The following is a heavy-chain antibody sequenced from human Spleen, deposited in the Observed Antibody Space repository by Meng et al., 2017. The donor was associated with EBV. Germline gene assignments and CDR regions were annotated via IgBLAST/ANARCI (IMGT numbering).Heavy chain of an antibody. V-gene: IGHV4-61*01. J-gene: IGHJ4*02. Sequence: VQPQWSRPGLVTPSWPLFPPLPCSWWRGQRRYLLLKRDPPAPREGTGVDWIYAYTGITHYNPSLKSRVTISVDTSKNQFSLKLSSVTAADTAVYYCARLVYVDTTMVTAIDYWGQGTLVTVSS. CDR1: WRGQRRYLL. D-gene: IGHD5-18*01. CDR3: ARLVYVDTTMVTAIDY. CDR2: AYTGIT.